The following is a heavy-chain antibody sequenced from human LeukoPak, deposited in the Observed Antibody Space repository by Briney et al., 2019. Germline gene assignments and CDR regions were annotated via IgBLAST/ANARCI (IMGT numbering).Heavy chain of an antibody. D-gene: IGHD4-17*01. CDR2: IGYSGST. CDR1: GASISSYF. J-gene: IGHJ4*02. V-gene: IGHV4-59*12. CDR3: AGDYGDYYFDY. Sequence: SETLSLTCAVSGASISSYFWSWIRQPPGKGLEYIGYIGYSGSTNYNPSLKSRVTISVDTSKNQFSLRLSSVTAADTAVYFCAGDYGDYYFDYWGQGTLVTVSS.